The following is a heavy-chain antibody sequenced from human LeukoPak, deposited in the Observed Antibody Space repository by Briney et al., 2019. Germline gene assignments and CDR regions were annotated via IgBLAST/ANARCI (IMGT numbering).Heavy chain of an antibody. CDR2: ISGSGGST. J-gene: IGHJ2*01. D-gene: IGHD6-13*01. V-gene: IGHV3-23*01. Sequence: GGSLRLSCAASGFTFSSYAMSWVRQAPGKGLEWVSAISGSGGSTYYADSVKGRFTVSKDNSKNTLYLQMNSLRAEDTAVYYCARGPHDRGYWYFDLWGRDTLVIVSS. CDR3: ARGPHDRGYWYFDL. CDR1: GFTFSSYA.